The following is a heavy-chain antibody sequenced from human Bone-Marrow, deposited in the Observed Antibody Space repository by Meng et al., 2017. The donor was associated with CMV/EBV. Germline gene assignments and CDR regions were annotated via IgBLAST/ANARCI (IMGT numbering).Heavy chain of an antibody. D-gene: IGHD1-14*01. CDR3: AKHHEGNPDYYYGMDV. CDR2: IYSGGSST. Sequence: GESLKISCAASGFTFSSYAMSWVRQAPGKGLEWVSVIYSGGSSTYYADSVKGRFTISRDNSKNTLYLQMNSLRAEDKAVYYCAKHHEGNPDYYYGMDVWGQGTTVTVSS. CDR1: GFTFSSYA. V-gene: IGHV3-23*03. J-gene: IGHJ6*02.